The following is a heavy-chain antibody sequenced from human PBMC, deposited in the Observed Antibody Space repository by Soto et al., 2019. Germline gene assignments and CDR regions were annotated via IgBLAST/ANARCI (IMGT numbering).Heavy chain of an antibody. V-gene: IGHV4-59*01. Sequence: QVQLQESGPGLVKPSETLSLTCTVSGGSISSYYWSWIRQPPGKGLEWIGYIYYSGSTNYNPSLKSRVSISVDTSKNQCSLKLSSVTAADTAVYYCARGLWVVAASPYYFDYWGQGTLVTVSS. D-gene: IGHD2-15*01. CDR3: ARGLWVVAASPYYFDY. CDR2: IYYSGST. J-gene: IGHJ4*02. CDR1: GGSISSYY.